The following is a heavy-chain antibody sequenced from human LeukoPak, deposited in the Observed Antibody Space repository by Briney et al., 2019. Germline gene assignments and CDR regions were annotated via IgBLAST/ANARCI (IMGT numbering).Heavy chain of an antibody. D-gene: IGHD2-2*01. V-gene: IGHV4-59*08. Sequence: PSETLSLTCTVSGGSISSNYRGWIRQPPGKGLEWLGYIYSSGSTTYNPSLESRLTISIDTSKNHFSLKLSSVTAADTAVYYCAKRAVTTAAYLWFDPWGQGTLVTVSS. J-gene: IGHJ5*02. CDR3: AKRAVTTAAYLWFDP. CDR1: GGSISSNY. CDR2: IYSSGST.